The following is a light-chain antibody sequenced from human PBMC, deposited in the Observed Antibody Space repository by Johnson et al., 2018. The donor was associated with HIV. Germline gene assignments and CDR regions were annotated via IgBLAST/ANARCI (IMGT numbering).Light chain of an antibody. CDR3: GTWDSSLTVYV. V-gene: IGLV1-51*01. CDR2: DNN. Sequence: QSVLTQPPSVSAAPGQKVTISCSGSSSNIGNSYVSWYQQLPGTSPKLLIYDNNERPSGIPDRFSGSNSGTSATLGITGLQTWDEADYYCGTWDSSLTVYVFGTGTKVTVL. J-gene: IGLJ1*01. CDR1: SSNIGNSY.